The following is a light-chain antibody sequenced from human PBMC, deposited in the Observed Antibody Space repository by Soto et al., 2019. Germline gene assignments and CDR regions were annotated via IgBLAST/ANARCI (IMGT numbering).Light chain of an antibody. CDR1: QSVSSR. CDR3: QQYGSSPLT. J-gene: IGKJ4*02. V-gene: IGKV3-20*01. CDR2: GAS. Sequence: DIVMTPSPTIPFMSLGAKATPSYMASQSVSSRLAWYQQKPGIAPKLLIYGASTRATGIPDRFSGSGSGTDFTLTISRLEPEDFAVYYCQQYGSSPLTFGGGTKVDI.